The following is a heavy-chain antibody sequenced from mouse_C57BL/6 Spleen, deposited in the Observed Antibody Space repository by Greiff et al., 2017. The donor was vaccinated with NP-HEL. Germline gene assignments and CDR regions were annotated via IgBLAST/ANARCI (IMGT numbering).Heavy chain of an antibody. CDR2: IYPGDGDT. V-gene: IGHV1-80*01. CDR1: GYAFSSYW. D-gene: IGHD2-4*01. Sequence: QVHVKQSGAELVKPGASVKISCKASGYAFSSYWMNWVKQRPGKGLEWIGQIYPGDGDTNYNGKFKGKATLTADKSSSTAYMQLSSLTSEDSAVYFCARCDYDWYFDVWGTGTTVTVSS. J-gene: IGHJ1*03. CDR3: ARCDYDWYFDV.